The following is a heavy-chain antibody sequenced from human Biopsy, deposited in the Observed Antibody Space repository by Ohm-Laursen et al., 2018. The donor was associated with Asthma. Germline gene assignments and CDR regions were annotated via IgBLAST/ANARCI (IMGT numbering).Heavy chain of an antibody. CDR1: GGSISSGDYF. Sequence: PSETLSLTCPVTGGSISSGDYFWVWIRQAPGKGLEWIGFKYNRGSTHYNPPLKSRVILSVDTSKNQFSLNLSSATAADTAVYFCARASTAQFYYEMDVWGQGTTVTVSS. CDR3: ARASTAQFYYEMDV. CDR2: KYNRGST. D-gene: IGHD5-24*01. J-gene: IGHJ6*02. V-gene: IGHV4-30-4*01.